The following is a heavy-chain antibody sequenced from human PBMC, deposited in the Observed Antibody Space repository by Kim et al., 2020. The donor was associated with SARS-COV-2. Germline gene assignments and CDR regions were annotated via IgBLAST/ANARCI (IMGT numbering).Heavy chain of an antibody. V-gene: IGHV1-18*01. D-gene: IGHD3-10*01. CDR3: ARDRPDYYGSGSWNY. J-gene: IGHJ4*02. Sequence: QKLQGRVTMTTDTSTSTAYMELRSLRSDDTAVYYCARDRPDYYGSGSWNYWGQGTLVTVSS.